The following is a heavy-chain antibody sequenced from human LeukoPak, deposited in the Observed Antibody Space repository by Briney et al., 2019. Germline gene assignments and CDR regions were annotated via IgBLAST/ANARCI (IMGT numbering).Heavy chain of an antibody. Sequence: PGWSLRLSCAASGFTFSSYAMRWVRQAPGKGLEWVSAISGSGGSTYYADSVKGRFTISRDNSKNTLYLQMNSLRAEDTAVYYCAKDPRNFYDSSGYRHYFRLGGRGT. J-gene: IGHJ4*02. CDR1: GFTFSSYA. CDR3: AKDPRNFYDSSGYRHYFRL. CDR2: ISGSGGST. D-gene: IGHD3-22*01. V-gene: IGHV3-23*01.